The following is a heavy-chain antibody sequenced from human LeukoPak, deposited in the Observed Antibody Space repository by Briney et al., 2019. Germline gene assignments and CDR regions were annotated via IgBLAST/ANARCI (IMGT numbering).Heavy chain of an antibody. D-gene: IGHD1-7*01. CDR2: IKQDGSEK. Sequence: PGGSLRLSCAASGFTVSSNYMSWVRQAPGEGLEWVANIKQDGSEKYYVDSVKGRFTISRDNAKNSLSLQMNSLRVEDTAVYYCARAGSFWHYVYWGQGTLVTVSS. V-gene: IGHV3-7*01. CDR3: ARAGSFWHYVY. CDR1: GFTVSSNY. J-gene: IGHJ4*02.